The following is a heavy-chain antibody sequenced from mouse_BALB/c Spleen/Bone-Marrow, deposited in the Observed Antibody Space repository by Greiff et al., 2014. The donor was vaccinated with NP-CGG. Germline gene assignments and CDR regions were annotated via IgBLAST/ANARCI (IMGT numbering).Heavy chain of an antibody. J-gene: IGHJ3*01. CDR1: EFTFSSYT. V-gene: IGHV5-12-2*01. D-gene: IGHD1-1*02. CDR3: ARGGNPFAY. Sequence: EVQLVESGGGLVQPGGSLKLSCAASEFTFSSYTMSWVRQTPEKRLEWVAYISNGGGSTYYPDTVKGRFTISRDNAKNTLYLQMSSLKSEDTAMYYCARGGNPFAYWGQGTLVTVSA. CDR2: ISNGGGST.